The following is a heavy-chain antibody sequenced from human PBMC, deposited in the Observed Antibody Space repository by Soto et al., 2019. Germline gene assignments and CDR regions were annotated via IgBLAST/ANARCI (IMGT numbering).Heavy chain of an antibody. V-gene: IGHV1-2*04. CDR3: AREFYYYDSSRYPMDV. CDR1: GYTFTGYY. Sequence: GASVKVSCKASGYTFTGYYMHWVRQAPGQGLEWMGWINPNSGGTNYAQKFQGWVTMTRGTSISTAYMELSRLRSDDTAVYYCAREFYYYDSSRYPMDVWGQGTTVTVSS. J-gene: IGHJ6*02. CDR2: INPNSGGT. D-gene: IGHD3-22*01.